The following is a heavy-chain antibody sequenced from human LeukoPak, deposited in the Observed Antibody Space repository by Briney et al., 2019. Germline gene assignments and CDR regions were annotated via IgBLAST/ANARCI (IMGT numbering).Heavy chain of an antibody. Sequence: ASVKVSCKASGYTFTGYYMHWVRQAPGQGLEWMGWINPNSGDTYYVQNFQGRVSMTRDTSISTAYMELSRLRSDDTALYYRARGGYSGTEKPNDYWGQGTLVTVSS. V-gene: IGHV1-2*02. CDR1: GYTFTGYY. CDR3: ARGGYSGTEKPNDY. J-gene: IGHJ4*02. CDR2: INPNSGDT. D-gene: IGHD1-26*01.